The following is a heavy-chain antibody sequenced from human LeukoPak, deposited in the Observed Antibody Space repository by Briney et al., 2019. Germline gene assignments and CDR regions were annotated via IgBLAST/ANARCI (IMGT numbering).Heavy chain of an antibody. Sequence: ASVKVSCKASGYTFTSYAMNWVRQAPGQGLEWMGWINTNTGNPTYAQGFTGRFVFSLDTSVSTAYPQISSLKTEDTAVYYCARDYTLTVGTTTYFQHWGQGTLVTVSS. V-gene: IGHV7-4-1*02. CDR3: ARDYTLTVGTTTYFQH. D-gene: IGHD1-26*01. J-gene: IGHJ1*01. CDR1: GYTFTSYA. CDR2: INTNTGNP.